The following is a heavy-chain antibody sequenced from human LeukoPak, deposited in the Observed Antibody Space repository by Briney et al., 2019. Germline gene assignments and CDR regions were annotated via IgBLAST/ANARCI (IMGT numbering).Heavy chain of an antibody. V-gene: IGHV4-61*01. Sequence: PSQTLSLTCTVSVGSDSHDSHYWSWIRQPPGKGLEWIGFIYYIGRTKNNPSLKSRGTMSLDTSKNQFALKLSSVTAADTAVYYCARTGYCTNGVCYGAWFDPWGQGTLVTVS. CDR3: ARTGYCTNGVCYGAWFDP. CDR2: IYYIGRT. D-gene: IGHD2-8*01. J-gene: IGHJ5*02. CDR1: VGSDSHDSHY.